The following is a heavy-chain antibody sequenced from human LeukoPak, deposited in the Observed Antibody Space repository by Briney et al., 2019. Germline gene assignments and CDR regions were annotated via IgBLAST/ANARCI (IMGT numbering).Heavy chain of an antibody. D-gene: IGHD3-10*01. CDR1: GYRFTGYY. CDR3: ARDRRGYYDSGSYYPLL. J-gene: IGHJ4*02. Sequence: ASVKVSCKASGYRFTGYYIHWVRQAPGQGLEWMAWINPNSGGTNYAQNFQGRVTVTRDTSVSTAYMEVSRLRSDDTAVYYCARDRRGYYDSGSYYPLLWGQGTLVTVSS. CDR2: INPNSGGT. V-gene: IGHV1-2*02.